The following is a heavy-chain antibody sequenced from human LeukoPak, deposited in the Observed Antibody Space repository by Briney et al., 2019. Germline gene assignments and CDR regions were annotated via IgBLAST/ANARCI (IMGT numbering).Heavy chain of an antibody. CDR2: ISSSGSTI. J-gene: IGHJ6*02. CDR3: ARDGPDVEADYYYGMDV. D-gene: IGHD1-14*01. CDR1: GFTFSDYY. V-gene: IGHV3-11*04. Sequence: PGGSLRLSCAASGFTFSDYYMSWIRQAPGKGLEWVSYISSSGSTIYYADSVKGRFTISRDNSKNTLYLQMNSLRVEDTAVYYCARDGPDVEADYYYGMDVWGQGTTVTVSS.